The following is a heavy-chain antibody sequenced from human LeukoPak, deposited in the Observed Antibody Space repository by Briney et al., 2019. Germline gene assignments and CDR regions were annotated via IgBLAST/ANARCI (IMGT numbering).Heavy chain of an antibody. CDR1: GFTFSSYA. CDR2: ISYDGSNK. J-gene: IGHJ2*01. D-gene: IGHD1-1*01. V-gene: IGHV3-30*04. CDR3: ARVVHGIDWYFDL. Sequence: GRSLSLSCAASGFTFSSYAMHWVRQAPGKGLEWVAVISYDGSNKYYADSVKGRFTISRDNSKNTLYLQMNSLRAEDTAVYYCARVVHGIDWYFDLWGRGTLVTVSS.